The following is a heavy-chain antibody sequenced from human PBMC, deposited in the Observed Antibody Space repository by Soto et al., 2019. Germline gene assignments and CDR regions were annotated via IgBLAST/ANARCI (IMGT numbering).Heavy chain of an antibody. V-gene: IGHV4-34*01. CDR1: GGSFSGYY. D-gene: IGHD2-2*01. CDR2: INHSGST. Sequence: SETLSLTCAVYGGSFSGYYWSWIRQPPGKGLEWIGEINHSGSTNYNPSLKSRVTISVDTSKNQFSLKLSSVTAADTAVYCCARGRRYCSSTSCLTYYYYGMDVWGQGTTVTVSS. J-gene: IGHJ6*02. CDR3: ARGRRYCSSTSCLTYYYYGMDV.